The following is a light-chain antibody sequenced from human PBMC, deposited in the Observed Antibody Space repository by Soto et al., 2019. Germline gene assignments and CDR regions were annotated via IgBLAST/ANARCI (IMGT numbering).Light chain of an antibody. V-gene: IGLV1-51*01. CDR3: GTWHSRLSAYV. CDR1: SSNIGNNY. CDR2: DNN. Sequence: QSVLTQPPSVSSAPGQKVTISCSGSSSNIGNNYVSWYQQLPGTAPKLLIYDNNKRPSGIPDRFSDSKSGTSATLAITGLETGDEAEYYCGTWHSRLSAYVLGTGTKVTVL. J-gene: IGLJ1*01.